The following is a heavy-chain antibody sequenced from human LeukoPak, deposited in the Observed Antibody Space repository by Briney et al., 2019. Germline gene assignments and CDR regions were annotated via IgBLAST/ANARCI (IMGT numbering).Heavy chain of an antibody. CDR2: IIPIFGTA. D-gene: IGHD6-19*01. V-gene: IGHV1-69*13. CDR1: GGTFSSYA. J-gene: IGHJ4*02. CDR3: ARGRLTRKPVAATLYYFDY. Sequence: SVKVSCKASGGTFSSYAISWVRQAPGQGLEWMGGIIPIFGTANYAQKFQGRVTITADESTSTAYMELSSLRSEDTAVYYCARGRLTRKPVAATLYYFDYWGQGTLVTVSS.